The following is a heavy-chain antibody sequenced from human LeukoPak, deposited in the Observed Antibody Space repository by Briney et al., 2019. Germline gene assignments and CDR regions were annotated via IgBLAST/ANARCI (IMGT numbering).Heavy chain of an antibody. V-gene: IGHV3-23*01. CDR3: AKGRYCSGGSCSHFDY. Sequence: PGGSLRLSCAASGFTFSSYAMTWVRQAPGKRLEWVSAISGSGGSTYYADSVKGRFTLSRDNSKNTLYLQINSLRADDTAVYYCAKGRYCSGGSCSHFDYWGQGTLVTVSS. CDR2: ISGSGGST. J-gene: IGHJ4*02. D-gene: IGHD2-15*01. CDR1: GFTFSSYA.